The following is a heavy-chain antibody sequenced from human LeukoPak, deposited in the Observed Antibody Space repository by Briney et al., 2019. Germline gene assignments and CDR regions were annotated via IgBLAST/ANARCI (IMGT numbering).Heavy chain of an antibody. CDR2: ISAYNGNT. V-gene: IGHV1-18*01. D-gene: IGHD3-22*01. CDR1: GYTFTSYG. CDR3: ARDLESITMIENPSPHY. J-gene: IGHJ4*02. Sequence: GASVKVSCKASGYTFTSYGISWVRQAPGQGLEWMGWISAYNGNTNYAQKLQGRVTMTTDTSTSTAYMELRSLRSDDTAVYYCARDLESITMIENPSPHYWGQGTLVTVSS.